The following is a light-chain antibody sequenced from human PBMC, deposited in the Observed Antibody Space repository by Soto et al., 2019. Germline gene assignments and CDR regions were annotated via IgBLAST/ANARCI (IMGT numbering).Light chain of an antibody. V-gene: IGLV1-44*01. CDR2: NNN. Sequence: QSVLTQPPSASGTPGQTVTISCSGSSSNIGSNTVSWYQQLPGTAPKLLIYNNNQRPSGVRDRFSGSRSGTSAPLAISGLQSEDEADYYCAVWDDSLSGYVFGTGTKVTVL. J-gene: IGLJ1*01. CDR1: SSNIGSNT. CDR3: AVWDDSLSGYV.